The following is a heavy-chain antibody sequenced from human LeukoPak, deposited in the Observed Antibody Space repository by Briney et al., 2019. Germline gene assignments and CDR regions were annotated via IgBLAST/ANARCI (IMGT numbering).Heavy chain of an antibody. J-gene: IGHJ4*02. Sequence: GGSLRLSCAASGFTFSTYSMNWVRQAPGKGLGWVSSISSSSSYIYYADSVKGRFTISRDNAKNSLFLQMNSLRAEDTAVYYCARDSFVLLDYWGQGILVTVSS. V-gene: IGHV3-21*01. CDR1: GFTFSTYS. CDR3: ARDSFVLLDY. CDR2: ISSSSSYI. D-gene: IGHD3-10*01.